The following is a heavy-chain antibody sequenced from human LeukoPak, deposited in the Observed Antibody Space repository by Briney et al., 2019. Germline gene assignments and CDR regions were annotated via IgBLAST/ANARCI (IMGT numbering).Heavy chain of an antibody. J-gene: IGHJ4*02. CDR2: IRYDGSNK. V-gene: IGHV3-30*02. D-gene: IGHD3-16*02. Sequence: PGGSLRLSCAASGFTFSSYGMHWVRQAPGKGLEWVAFIRYDGSNKYYADSVKGRFTISRDNSKNTLYLQMNSLRAEDTAVYYCARDRIMITFGGVIVPGYWGQGTLVTVSS. CDR1: GFTFSSYG. CDR3: ARDRIMITFGGVIVPGY.